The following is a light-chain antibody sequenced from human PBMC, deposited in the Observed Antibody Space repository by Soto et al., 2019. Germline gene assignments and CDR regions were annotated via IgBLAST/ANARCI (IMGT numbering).Light chain of an antibody. CDR3: QQHNAWPLT. CDR2: GAS. CDR1: QTVGTS. V-gene: IGKV3-15*01. J-gene: IGKJ4*01. Sequence: EIVLTQSPATLSVSPVERATLSCRASQTVGTSLVWYQQKPGQAPSLLIYGASTRAAGIPARFSGSGSGTDFTLTISSLQSEDFAVYYCQQHNAWPLTFGGGTEVEIK.